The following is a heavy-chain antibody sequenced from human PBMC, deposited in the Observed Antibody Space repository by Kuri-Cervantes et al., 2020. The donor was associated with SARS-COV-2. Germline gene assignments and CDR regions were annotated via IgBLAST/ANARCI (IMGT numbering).Heavy chain of an antibody. D-gene: IGHD1-1*01. Sequence: LSCTVSGGSISSSSYYWGWIRQPPGKGLEWIGSIYYSGSTYYNPSHKSRVTITVDTSKNTFTLKLCSVTAADTAVYYCARHRHWSSGDAFDIWGQGTMVTVSS. CDR2: IYYSGST. CDR1: GGSISSSSYY. J-gene: IGHJ3*02. CDR3: ARHRHWSSGDAFDI. V-gene: IGHV4-39*01.